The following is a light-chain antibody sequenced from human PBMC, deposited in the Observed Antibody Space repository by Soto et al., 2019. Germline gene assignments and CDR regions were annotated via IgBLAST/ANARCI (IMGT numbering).Light chain of an antibody. J-gene: IGKJ3*01. Sequence: EIVLTQSPGTLSVSPGERATLFCRARQSISRTYLAWYQKKPGQAPRLLLYGAFNRATGIPDRFSGSGSGTDFTLTISRLEPEDCAFYYCQQYGSSSFAFGPGTKVEIK. V-gene: IGKV3-20*01. CDR2: GAF. CDR1: QSISRTY. CDR3: QQYGSSSFA.